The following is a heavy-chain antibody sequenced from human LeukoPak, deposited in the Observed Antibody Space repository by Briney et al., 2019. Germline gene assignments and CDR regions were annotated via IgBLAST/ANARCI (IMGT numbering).Heavy chain of an antibody. CDR1: GFNFNGYS. CDR3: ARDLHRRYFDK. CDR2: IRDGGGGGTI. V-gene: IGHV3-48*02. Sequence: GGSLRLSCVASGFNFNGYSMNWVRQAPGKELEWISHIRDGGGGGTIYYADSVRGRFTVSRDDARTPLYLQMNSLRDEDTATYYCARDLHRRYFDKGGQETLVTVP. J-gene: IGHJ4*02.